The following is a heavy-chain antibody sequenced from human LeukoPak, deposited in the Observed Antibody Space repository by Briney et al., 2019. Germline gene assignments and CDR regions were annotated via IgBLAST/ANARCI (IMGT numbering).Heavy chain of an antibody. D-gene: IGHD2-2*02. CDR3: AKEESKVVPAAIAASFDY. CDR1: GFTVSSNY. V-gene: IGHV3-53*05. CDR2: IYSGGST. Sequence: GSLRLSCAASGFTVSSNYMSWVRQAPGKGLEWVSVIYSGGSTYYADSVKGRFTISRDNSKNTLYLQMNSLRAEDTAVYYCAKEESKVVPAAIAASFDYWGQGTLVTVSS. J-gene: IGHJ4*02.